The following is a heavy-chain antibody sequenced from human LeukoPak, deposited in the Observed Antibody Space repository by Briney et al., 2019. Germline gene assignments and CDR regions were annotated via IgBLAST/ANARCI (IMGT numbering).Heavy chain of an antibody. V-gene: IGHV4-59*01. D-gene: IGHD3-10*01. Sequence: SETLSLTCTVSGGSISSYYWSWIRQPPGKGLEWIGYIYYSGSTNYNPSLKSRVTISVDTSKNQFSLKLSSVTAADTAVYYCARGSVPNYFDYWGQGTLATVSS. CDR1: GGSISSYY. CDR2: IYYSGST. CDR3: ARGSVPNYFDY. J-gene: IGHJ4*02.